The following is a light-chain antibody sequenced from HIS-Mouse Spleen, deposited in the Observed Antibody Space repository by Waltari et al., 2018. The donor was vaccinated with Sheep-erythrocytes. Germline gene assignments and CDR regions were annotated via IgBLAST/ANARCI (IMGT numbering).Light chain of an antibody. Sequence: DIQMTQSPSSLSASVGDRVTITFQASQDISNYLNWYQQKPGKATKLLTYDASNLETGVPSRFSGSGSGTDFTFTISSLQPEDIATYYCQQYDNLLTFGGGTKVEIK. CDR3: QQYDNLLT. CDR1: QDISNY. J-gene: IGKJ4*01. CDR2: DAS. V-gene: IGKV1-33*01.